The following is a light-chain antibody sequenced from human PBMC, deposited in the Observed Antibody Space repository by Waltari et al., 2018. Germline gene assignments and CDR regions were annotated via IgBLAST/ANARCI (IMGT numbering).Light chain of an antibody. CDR3: QQSYTTPIT. CDR2: AAS. V-gene: IGKV1-39*01. CDR1: QNINTY. Sequence: DIQMTQSPSSLSASVGDRVTITCRASQNINTYLDWYQQKPGKAPKLLIYAASSLQSGVPSRFSGSGSGTDFTLTISSLQPEDFASYFCQQSYTTPITFGPGTKVDIK. J-gene: IGKJ3*01.